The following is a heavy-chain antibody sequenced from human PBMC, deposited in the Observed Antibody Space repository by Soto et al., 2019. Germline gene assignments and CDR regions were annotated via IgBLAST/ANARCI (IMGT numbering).Heavy chain of an antibody. CDR2: LSDNGGTT. J-gene: IGHJ5*02. CDR1: GFSFSAFA. CDR3: AKDMGEYIWGNYRTNWFDP. V-gene: IGHV3-23*01. Sequence: EVQLLESGGGLVQPGGSLRLSCAASGFSFSAFAMSWVRQAPGRGLEWVSALSDNGGTTHYADSVKGRFTISRDNSKDTLYLQLNSLRVDDKAVYYCAKDMGEYIWGNYRTNWFDPWGQGTLVSVSS. D-gene: IGHD3-16*02.